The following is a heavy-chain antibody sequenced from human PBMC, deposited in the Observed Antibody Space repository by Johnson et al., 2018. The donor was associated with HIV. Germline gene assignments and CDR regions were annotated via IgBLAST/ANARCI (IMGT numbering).Heavy chain of an antibody. Sequence: QVQLVESGGGLVKPGGSLRLSCAASGFTFSDYYMSWIRQAPGKGLEWVAFISNDGSIKFSADSVKGRFTISKDNSKNTLYLQMNSLRPEDTAVYYCVQGVPNPAGAFDIWGRGTMVTVSS. CDR3: VQGVPNPAGAFDI. CDR1: GFTFSDYY. J-gene: IGHJ3*02. V-gene: IGHV3-30-3*01. D-gene: IGHD6-19*01. CDR2: ISNDGSIK.